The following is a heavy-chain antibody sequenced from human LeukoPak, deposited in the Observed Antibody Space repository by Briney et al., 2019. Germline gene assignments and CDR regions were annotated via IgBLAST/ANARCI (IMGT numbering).Heavy chain of an antibody. V-gene: IGHV4-34*01. CDR2: INHSGST. CDR3: ARRKGGLTVAGYCNWFDP. D-gene: IGHD6-19*01. CDR1: GGSFSGYY. J-gene: IGHJ5*02. Sequence: SETLSLTCAVYGGSFSGYYWSWIRQPPGKGLEWIGEINHSGSTNYNPSLKSRVTISVDTSKNQFSLKLSSVTAADTAVYYCARRKGGLTVAGYCNWFDPWGQGTLVTVSS.